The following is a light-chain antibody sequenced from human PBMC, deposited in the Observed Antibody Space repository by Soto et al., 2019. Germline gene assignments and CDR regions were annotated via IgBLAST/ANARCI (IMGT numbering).Light chain of an antibody. CDR1: QSVLYSSNNKNY. V-gene: IGKV4-1*01. CDR3: QQYYSSPPT. CDR2: WAS. J-gene: IGKJ1*01. Sequence: DIVMTQSPDSLAVSLGERATINCKSSQSVLYSSNNKNYLAWYQQKPGQPPKLLIYWASTRESGVPDRFSGSGPGTAFTLTISSLQAEDFAVYYCQQYYSSPPTFGQGTKVEIK.